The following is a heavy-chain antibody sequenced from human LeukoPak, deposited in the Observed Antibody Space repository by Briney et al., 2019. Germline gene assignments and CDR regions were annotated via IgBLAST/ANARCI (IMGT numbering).Heavy chain of an antibody. V-gene: IGHV3-30*03. CDR3: VRLAIVDGYNW. CDR1: GFTFSSYG. J-gene: IGHJ4*02. Sequence: GGSLRLSCAASGFTFSSYGMHWVRQAPGKGLEWVADISYDGSNKYYADSVKGRFTISRDNSKNTLYLQMNSLRAEDTAVYYCVRLAIVDGYNWWGQGTLVTVSS. CDR2: ISYDGSNK. D-gene: IGHD5-24*01.